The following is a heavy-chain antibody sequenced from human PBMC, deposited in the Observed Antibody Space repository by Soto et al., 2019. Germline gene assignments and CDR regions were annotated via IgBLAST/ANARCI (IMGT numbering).Heavy chain of an antibody. Sequence: PGGSLRLSCAASGFTFSSYGMHWVRQAPGKGLEWVAVIWYDGSNKYYADSVKGRFTISRDNSKNTLYRQINSLRAEDTAVYYCARDQTNHCSSTSCSSIFDYWGQGTLVTVSS. CDR1: GFTFSSYG. J-gene: IGHJ4*02. CDR3: ARDQTNHCSSTSCSSIFDY. CDR2: IWYDGSNK. V-gene: IGHV3-33*01. D-gene: IGHD2-2*01.